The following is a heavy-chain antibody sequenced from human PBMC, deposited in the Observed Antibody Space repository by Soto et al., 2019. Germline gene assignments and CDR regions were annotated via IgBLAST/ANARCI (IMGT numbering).Heavy chain of an antibody. Sequence: QVQLVQSGVEVKTPGASVKVSCTAHGYNLRDYGVSWLRQAPGQGFEWMGWISGDNVNRRSSQRFQDRLTLTTDTYTHTAFLEVRSLRADDTAVYYCGREGQQLAQEQYFQFNGVDVGGQGTSVTVS. D-gene: IGHD6-13*01. J-gene: IGHJ6*02. CDR3: GREGQQLAQEQYFQFNGVDV. V-gene: IGHV1-18*01. CDR1: GYNLRDYG. CDR2: ISGDNVNR.